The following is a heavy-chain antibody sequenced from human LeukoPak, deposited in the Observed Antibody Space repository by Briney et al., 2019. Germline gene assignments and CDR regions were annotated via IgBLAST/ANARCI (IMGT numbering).Heavy chain of an antibody. CDR3: ASKDYDILTGYYH. CDR2: IYSGGST. J-gene: IGHJ4*02. V-gene: IGHV3-53*04. D-gene: IGHD3-9*01. Sequence: GGSLRLSCAASGFTFSSYAVSWVRQAPGKGLEWVSVIYSGGSTYYADSVKGRFTISRHNSKNTLYLQMNSLRAEDTAVYYCASKDYDILTGYYHWGQGTLVTVSS. CDR1: GFTFSSYA.